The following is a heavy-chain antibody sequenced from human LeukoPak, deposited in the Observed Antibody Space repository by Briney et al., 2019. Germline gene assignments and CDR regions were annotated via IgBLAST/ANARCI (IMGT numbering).Heavy chain of an antibody. D-gene: IGHD3-9*01. CDR3: ARVDWDQLRAQVDY. J-gene: IGHJ4*02. Sequence: ASVKVPCKASGYTSTSYGIGWVRQAPGQGLEWMGWISAYNGNTKYAQKLQGRVTMTTDTSTSTAYLELRSLRSDDTAVYYCARVDWDQLRAQVDYWGQGTLVTISS. CDR1: GYTSTSYG. CDR2: ISAYNGNT. V-gene: IGHV1-18*01.